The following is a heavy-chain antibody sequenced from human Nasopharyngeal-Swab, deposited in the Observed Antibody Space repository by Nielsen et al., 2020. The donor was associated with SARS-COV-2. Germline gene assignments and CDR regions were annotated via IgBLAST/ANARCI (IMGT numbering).Heavy chain of an antibody. D-gene: IGHD3-10*01. CDR2: IEPDGSGK. V-gene: IGHV3-7*04. Sequence: GGSLRLSCEGSGFPFSNYYMRWVRQAPGKGLECVANIEPDGSGKQYVDSVKGRFTISRDNAKNSLFLQMNSLRVEDTAVYYCARDYASGAYASSPWGQGTLFTFSS. J-gene: IGHJ5*02. CDR1: GFPFSNYY. CDR3: ARDYASGAYASSP.